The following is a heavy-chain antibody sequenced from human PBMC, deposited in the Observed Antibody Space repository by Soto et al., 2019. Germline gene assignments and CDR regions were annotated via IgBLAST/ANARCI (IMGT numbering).Heavy chain of an antibody. V-gene: IGHV4-4*02. J-gene: IGHJ4*02. Sequence: QVQLQESGPGLVKPSGTLSLTCAVSGGSISSSNWWSWVRQPPGKGLEWIGEIYHSGSTNYNPSLKRRVTISXXKXKXXFSLKLSSVTAADTAVYYCARVAYDFWSGNDFFDYWGQGTLVTVSS. CDR2: IYHSGST. CDR3: ARVAYDFWSGNDFFDY. CDR1: GGSISSSNW. D-gene: IGHD3-3*01.